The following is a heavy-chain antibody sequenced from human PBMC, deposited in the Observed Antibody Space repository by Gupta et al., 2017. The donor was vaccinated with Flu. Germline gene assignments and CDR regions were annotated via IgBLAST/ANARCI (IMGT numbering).Heavy chain of an antibody. CDR3: ARTTGVTDWDPHRPEH. CDR1: GFTFSDYW. J-gene: IGHJ4*02. Sequence: EVHLVESGGGLVQPGGSLRLSCAASGFTFSDYWMTWVRQAPGKGLEWVANIKRDGSDKHYVDSGKGRFTISRDNAKNSLYLQMHSLRAEDTAVYYCARTTGVTDWDPHRPEHWGQGTLITVSS. V-gene: IGHV3-7*04. D-gene: IGHD1-1*01. CDR2: IKRDGSDK.